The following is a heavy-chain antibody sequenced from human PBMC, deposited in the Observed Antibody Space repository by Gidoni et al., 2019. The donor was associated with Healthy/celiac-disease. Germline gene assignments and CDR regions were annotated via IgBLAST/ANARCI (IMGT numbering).Heavy chain of an antibody. CDR3: AKRAVAGTNNWFDP. CDR2: ISGSGGST. J-gene: IGHJ5*02. V-gene: IGHV3-23*01. Sequence: EVQLLESGGGLVQPGGSLRLSCAASGFPFSRYAMSWVLKATGKGLVWVSAISGSGGSTYYADSVKGRFTISRDNSKNTLYLQMNSLRAEDTAVYYCAKRAVAGTNNWFDPWGQGTLVTVSS. D-gene: IGHD6-19*01. CDR1: GFPFSRYA.